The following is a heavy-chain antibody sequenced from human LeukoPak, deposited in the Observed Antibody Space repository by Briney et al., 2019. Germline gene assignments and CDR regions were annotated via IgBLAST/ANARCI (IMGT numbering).Heavy chain of an antibody. Sequence: SGPTLVNPTETLTLTCTVSGFSLSNARMGVSWIRQPPGKALEWLAHIFSNDEKSYSTSLKSRLTISKDTSKSQVVLTMTNMDPVDTATYYRARIRELELPRGYYPEAIDYWGQGTLVTVSS. D-gene: IGHD1-7*01. CDR1: GFSLSNARMG. J-gene: IGHJ4*02. CDR2: IFSNDEK. CDR3: ARIRELELPRGYYPEAIDY. V-gene: IGHV2-26*02.